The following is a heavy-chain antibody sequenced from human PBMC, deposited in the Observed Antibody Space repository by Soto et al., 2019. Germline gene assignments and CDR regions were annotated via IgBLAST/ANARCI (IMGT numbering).Heavy chain of an antibody. CDR3: AREPCEGPYYYYGMDV. J-gene: IGHJ6*02. CDR2: IIPIFCTA. V-gene: IGHV1-69*06. Sequence: GASVKVSCKASGGTFSSYAISWVRQAPGQGLEWMGGIIPIFCTANYAQKFQGRVTITADKSTSTAYMELSSLRSEDTAVYYCAREPCEGPYYYYGMDVWGQGTTVTVSS. CDR1: GGTFSSYA.